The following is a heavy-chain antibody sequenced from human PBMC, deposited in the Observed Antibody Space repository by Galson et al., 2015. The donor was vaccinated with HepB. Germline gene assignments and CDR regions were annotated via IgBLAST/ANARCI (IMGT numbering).Heavy chain of an antibody. CDR3: ARVNSGDDY. Sequence: SCKASGYTFTNYAINWVRQAPGQELEWMGWINTNTGNPTYAQGFTGRFVFSLDTSVSTAYLQISSLKAEDTAVYYCARVNSGDDYWGQGTLVTVSS. D-gene: IGHD7-27*01. J-gene: IGHJ4*02. V-gene: IGHV7-4-1*02. CDR2: INTNTGNP. CDR1: GYTFTNYA.